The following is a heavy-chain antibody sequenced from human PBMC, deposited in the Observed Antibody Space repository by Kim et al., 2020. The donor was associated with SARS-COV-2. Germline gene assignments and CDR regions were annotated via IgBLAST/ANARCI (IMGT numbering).Heavy chain of an antibody. V-gene: IGHV3-7*01. CDR3: ASNCSSTSCHRDGMDV. Sequence: GGSLRLSCAASGFTFSSYGMSWVRQAPGKGLEWVANIKQDGSEKYYVDSVKGRFTISRDNAKNSLYLQMNSLRAEDTAVYYCASNCSSTSCHRDGMDVWGQATTVTVS. J-gene: IGHJ6*02. D-gene: IGHD2-2*01. CDR1: GFTFSSYG. CDR2: IKQDGSEK.